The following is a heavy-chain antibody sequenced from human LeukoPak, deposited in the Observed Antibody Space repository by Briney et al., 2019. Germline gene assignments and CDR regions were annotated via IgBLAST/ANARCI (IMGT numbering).Heavy chain of an antibody. D-gene: IGHD1-26*01. J-gene: IGHJ4*02. V-gene: IGHV4-59*08. CDR2: IYYGGST. CDR1: GGSISSYY. CDR3: ARSDYSGSYFFDY. Sequence: SETLSLTCTVSGGSISSYYWSWTRQPPGKGLEWIGYIYYGGSTNYNPSLKSRVTISVDTSKNQFSLKLSSVTAADTAVYYCARSDYSGSYFFDYWGQGNGDTVPS.